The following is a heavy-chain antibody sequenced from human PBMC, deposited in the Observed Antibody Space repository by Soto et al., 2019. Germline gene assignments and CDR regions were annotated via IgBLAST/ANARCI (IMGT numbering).Heavy chain of an antibody. CDR1: GYTFTSYG. CDR3: ASRVVRGWGFDP. Sequence: ASXKVYCKSSGYTFTSYGISCVRQAPGQGLEWMGWISAYNGNTNYAQKLQGRVTMTTDTSTSTAYMELRRMRSDDTAVYYCASRVVRGWGFDPWGQGTLVTVSS. J-gene: IGHJ5*02. V-gene: IGHV1-18*01. CDR2: ISAYNGNT. D-gene: IGHD3-10*01.